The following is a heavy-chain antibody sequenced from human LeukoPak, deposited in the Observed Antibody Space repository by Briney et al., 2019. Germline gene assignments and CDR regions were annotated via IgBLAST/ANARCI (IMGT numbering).Heavy chain of an antibody. D-gene: IGHD2-21*01. Sequence: SETLSLTCTVSGYSITSAYYWGWIRQPPGKGLEWIGSFFLKGSTYYNPSLKSRVTISVDTSKDQFSLKLSSVTAADTAVYYCARGLLVRYMDVWGKGTTVTVSS. CDR3: ARGLLVRYMDV. CDR2: FFLKGST. V-gene: IGHV4-38-2*02. J-gene: IGHJ6*03. CDR1: GYSITSAYY.